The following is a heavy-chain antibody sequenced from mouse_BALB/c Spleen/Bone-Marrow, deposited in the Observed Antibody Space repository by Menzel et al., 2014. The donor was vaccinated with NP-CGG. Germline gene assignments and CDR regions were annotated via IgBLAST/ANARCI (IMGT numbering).Heavy chain of an antibody. V-gene: IGHV1-18*01. CDR1: GYTFTDYN. Sequence: VQLQQSGPELVKPGASVKIPCKASGYTFTDYNMDWVRQSHGKSLEWIGNISPNNGGTIYNQKFKGKATLTVDKSYSTAYMELRSLASEDTAVYYCARGGNFDYWGQGTTLTVSS. CDR2: ISPNNGGT. D-gene: IGHD1-1*02. J-gene: IGHJ2*01. CDR3: ARGGNFDY.